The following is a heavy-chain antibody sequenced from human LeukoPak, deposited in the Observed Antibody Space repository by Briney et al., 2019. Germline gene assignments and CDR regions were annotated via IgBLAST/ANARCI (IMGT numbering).Heavy chain of an antibody. Sequence: GGSLRLSCAASGFTFSSYWMHWVRQAPGRGLEWVSGISWNSGSIGYADSVKGRFTISRDNAKNSLYLQMNSLRAEDTALYYCAKDLTHAVTTPNDYWGQGTLVTVSS. D-gene: IGHD4-17*01. J-gene: IGHJ4*02. CDR1: GFTFSSYW. CDR3: AKDLTHAVTTPNDY. CDR2: ISWNSGSI. V-gene: IGHV3-9*01.